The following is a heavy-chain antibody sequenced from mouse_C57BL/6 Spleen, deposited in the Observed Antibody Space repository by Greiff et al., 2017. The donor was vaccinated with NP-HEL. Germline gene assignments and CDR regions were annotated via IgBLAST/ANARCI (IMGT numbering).Heavy chain of an antibody. CDR2: ISDGGGYT. Sequence: VQLKESGGGLVKPGGSLKLSCAASGFTFSSYAMSWVRQTPEKRLEWVASISDGGGYTKYPDNVKGRFTISRDNATNHLYLQINQLKSEDPAMYYCARVTTVYYFAYWGQGTTLTVSS. CDR1: GFTFSSYA. V-gene: IGHV5-4*01. J-gene: IGHJ2*01. D-gene: IGHD1-1*01. CDR3: ARVTTVYYFAY.